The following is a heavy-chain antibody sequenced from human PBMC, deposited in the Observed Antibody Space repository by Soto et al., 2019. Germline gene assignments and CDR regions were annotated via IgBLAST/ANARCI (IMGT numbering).Heavy chain of an antibody. V-gene: IGHV4-38-2*01. D-gene: IGHD2-15*01. CDR2: IYHSGST. J-gene: IGHJ5*02. CDR1: GYSISSNHY. Sequence: TLSLTCAFSGYSISSNHYWGWIRQPPGKGLAWIGSIYHSGSTYYNPSLKSRATISIDTSKNQFSLRLTSVTASDTAVYYCARGGIGILEAVPHWFDPRGQGTL. CDR3: ARGGIGILEAVPHWFDP.